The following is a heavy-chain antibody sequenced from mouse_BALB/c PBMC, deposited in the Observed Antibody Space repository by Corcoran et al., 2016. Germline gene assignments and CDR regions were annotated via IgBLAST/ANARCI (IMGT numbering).Heavy chain of an antibody. V-gene: IGHV14-3*02. CDR2: IDPANGNT. D-gene: IGHD2-4*01. Sequence: EVQLQQSGAELVKPGASVKLSCTASGFNIKDTYMHWVKQRPEQGLEWIGRIDPANGNTKYDPKFQGKATITADTSSNTVYLQLSSLTSEDTAVYYCASPMITTAYWGQGTLVTVSA. J-gene: IGHJ3*01. CDR1: GFNIKDTY. CDR3: ASPMITTAY.